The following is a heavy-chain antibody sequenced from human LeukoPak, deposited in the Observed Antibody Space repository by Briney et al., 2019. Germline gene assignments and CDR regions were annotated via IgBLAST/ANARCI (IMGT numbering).Heavy chain of an antibody. CDR3: AKDPATRDGHGAWFDP. CDR1: AFTFDDYA. V-gene: IGHV3-43*02. Sequence: GGSLRLSCAASAFTFDDYAMHWVRQAPVKGLEWVSLISANGGSTFYAASVKGRFTISRDNSKNSLYLQMNSLRTEDTALYYCAKDPATRDGHGAWFDPWGQGTLVTVSS. D-gene: IGHD5-24*01. CDR2: ISANGGST. J-gene: IGHJ5*02.